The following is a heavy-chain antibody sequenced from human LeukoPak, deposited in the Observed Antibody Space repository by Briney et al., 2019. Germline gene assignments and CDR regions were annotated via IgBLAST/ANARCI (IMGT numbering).Heavy chain of an antibody. CDR3: VRDWGYDSSGYWQKYFDT. V-gene: IGHV3-66*01. J-gene: IGHJ4*02. D-gene: IGHD3-22*01. CDR2: IYSGGST. CDR1: GFTVSSNY. Sequence: GGSLRLSCAASGFTVSSNYMSWVRQAPGKGLEWVSVIYSGGSTYYADSVKGRFTISRDNSKNTVYLQMNSLRAEDTAVYYCVRDWGYDSSGYWQKYFDTWGQGTLVTVSS.